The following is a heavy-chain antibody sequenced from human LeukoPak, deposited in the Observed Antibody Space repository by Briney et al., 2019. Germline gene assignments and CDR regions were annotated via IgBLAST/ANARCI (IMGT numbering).Heavy chain of an antibody. CDR1: GGTFSSYA. D-gene: IGHD2-21*01. CDR2: IIPIFGIA. Sequence: SVKVSCKASGGTFSSYAISWVRQAPGQGLEWMGRIIPIFGIANYAQKFQGRVTITADKSTSTAYMELSSLRSEDTAVYYCAREAPNIVAVEGYWFDPWGQGTLVTVSS. J-gene: IGHJ5*02. V-gene: IGHV1-69*04. CDR3: AREAPNIVAVEGYWFDP.